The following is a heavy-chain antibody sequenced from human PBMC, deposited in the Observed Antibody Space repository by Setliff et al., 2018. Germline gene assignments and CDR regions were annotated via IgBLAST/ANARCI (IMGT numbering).Heavy chain of an antibody. CDR1: GGSISSSSYY. J-gene: IGHJ3*02. D-gene: IGHD6-13*01. CDR2: IYYSGST. V-gene: IGHV4-39*07. Sequence: SETLSLTCTVSGGSISSSSYYWGWIRQPPGKGLEWLGSIYYSGSTYYNPSLKSRVTISVDTSKNQFSLKLSSVTAADTAVYYCARDVRVASSSWFKSAFDIWGQGTMVTVSS. CDR3: ARDVRVASSSWFKSAFDI.